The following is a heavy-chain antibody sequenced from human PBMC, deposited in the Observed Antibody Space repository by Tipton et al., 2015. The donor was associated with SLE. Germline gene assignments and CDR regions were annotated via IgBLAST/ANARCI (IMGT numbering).Heavy chain of an antibody. CDR1: GFTFRSYG. CDR3: ARGGFGSGLDY. CDR2: IWHDGNNK. D-gene: IGHD3-10*01. V-gene: IGHV3-33*01. J-gene: IGHJ4*02. Sequence: SLRLSCEASGFTFRSYGMHWVRQAPGKGLEWVAVIWHDGNNKDYVESVKGRFTISRDNAKNTLYLQMNSLRAEDTAVYYCARGGFGSGLDYWGPGTVVTVSS.